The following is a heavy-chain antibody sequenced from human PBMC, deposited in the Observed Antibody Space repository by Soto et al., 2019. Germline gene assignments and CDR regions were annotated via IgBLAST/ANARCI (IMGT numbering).Heavy chain of an antibody. CDR1: GYTFTGYY. Sequence: ASVKVSCKASGYTFTGYYMHWVRQAPGQGLEWMGWINPNSGGTNYAQKFQGRVTMTGDTSTSTAYMELSRLRSEDTAVYYCGSGGEDCSSTSCYGSLGDWFDPWGQGTLVTVSS. V-gene: IGHV1-2*02. CDR2: INPNSGGT. CDR3: GSGGEDCSSTSCYGSLGDWFDP. J-gene: IGHJ5*02. D-gene: IGHD2-2*01.